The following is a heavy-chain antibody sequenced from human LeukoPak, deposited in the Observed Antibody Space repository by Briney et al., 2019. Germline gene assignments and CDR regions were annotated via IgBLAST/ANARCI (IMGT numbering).Heavy chain of an antibody. CDR2: ISGSASST. V-gene: IGHV3-23*01. CDR1: GYSISSAYS. Sequence: ETLSLTCTVSGYSISSAYSWGWVRQAPGKGLEWVSAISGSASSTYHADSVKGRFTISRDNSKNMLYLQMNSLRADDTAVYYRAMKAVPRPRLHDAFDFWGQGTVVSVSS. CDR3: AMKAVPRPRLHDAFDF. D-gene: IGHD5-24*01. J-gene: IGHJ3*01.